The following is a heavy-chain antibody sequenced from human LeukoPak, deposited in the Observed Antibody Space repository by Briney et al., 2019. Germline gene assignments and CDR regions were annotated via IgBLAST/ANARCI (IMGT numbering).Heavy chain of an antibody. Sequence: SETLSLTCTVSGGSISSSSYYWGWIRQPPGKGLEWIGSIYYSGSTYYNPSLKSRVTISVDTSRNQFSLKLSSVTAADTAVYYCAREIGSYYRLLDYWGQGTLVTVSS. V-gene: IGHV4-39*07. CDR3: AREIGSYYRLLDY. D-gene: IGHD1-26*01. CDR2: IYYSGST. J-gene: IGHJ4*02. CDR1: GGSISSSSYY.